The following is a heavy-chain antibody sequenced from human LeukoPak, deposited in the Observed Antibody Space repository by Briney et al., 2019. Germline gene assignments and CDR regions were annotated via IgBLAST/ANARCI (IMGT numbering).Heavy chain of an antibody. V-gene: IGHV4-39*07. J-gene: IGHJ3*02. D-gene: IGHD5-18*01. Sequence: SETLSLTCTVSGGSISSSSYYWGWIRQPPGKGLEWIGSIYYSGSTYYNPSLKSRVTISVDTSKNQFSLKLSSVTAADTAVYYCARAIRYSYGSRDFDIWGQGTIVTVSS. CDR1: GGSISSSSYY. CDR3: ARAIRYSYGSRDFDI. CDR2: IYYSGST.